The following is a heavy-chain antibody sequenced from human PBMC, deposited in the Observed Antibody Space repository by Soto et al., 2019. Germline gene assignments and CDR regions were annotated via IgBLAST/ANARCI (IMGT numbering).Heavy chain of an antibody. CDR2: IYYSGST. V-gene: IGHV4-39*01. Sequence: PSETLSLTCTVSGGSISSSSYYWGWIRQPPGKGLEWIGSIYYSGSTYYNPSLKSRVTISVDTSKNQFSLKLSSVTAADTAVYYCARRDCRSSGWYFGYWGQGTLVTVSS. D-gene: IGHD6-19*01. J-gene: IGHJ4*02. CDR3: ARRDCRSSGWYFGY. CDR1: GGSISSSSYY.